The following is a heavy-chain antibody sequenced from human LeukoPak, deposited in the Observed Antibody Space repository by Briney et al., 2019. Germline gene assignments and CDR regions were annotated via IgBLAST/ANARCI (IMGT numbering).Heavy chain of an antibody. D-gene: IGHD5-12*01. V-gene: IGHV3-53*01. J-gene: IGHJ4*02. CDR1: GFTFSSYE. CDR3: ARVFGGYRLG. Sequence: GGSLRLSCAASGFTFSSYEMNWVRQAPGKGPEWVSVIYSGGSTYYADSVKGRFTISRDNSKNTLYLQMNSLRAEDTAVYYCARVFGGYRLGWGQGTLVTVSS. CDR2: IYSGGST.